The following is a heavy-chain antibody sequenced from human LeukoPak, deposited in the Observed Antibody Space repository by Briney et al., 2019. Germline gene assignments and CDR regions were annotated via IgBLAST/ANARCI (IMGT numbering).Heavy chain of an antibody. CDR1: GFTFSNYG. D-gene: IGHD6-19*01. V-gene: IGHV3-23*01. CDR3: AKEGVAGTNFDY. J-gene: IGHJ4*02. Sequence: GGPLRLSCAASGFTFSNYGMSWVRQAPGKGLEWVSAISGSGGSTYYADSVKGRFTISRDNSKNTLYLQMNSLRAEDTAVYYCAKEGVAGTNFDYWGQGTLVTVSS. CDR2: ISGSGGST.